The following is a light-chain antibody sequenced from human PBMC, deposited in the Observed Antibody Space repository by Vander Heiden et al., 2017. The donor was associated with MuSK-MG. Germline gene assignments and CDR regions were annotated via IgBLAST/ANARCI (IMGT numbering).Light chain of an antibody. CDR2: AES. CDR1: QSISSY. V-gene: IGKV1-39*01. Sequence: DIQMTQSPSSLSASVGDRVTITCRASQSISSYLNWYQQKPGKAPKLLIYAESSLQSGVQSRFSGSGSGTDVTLNISSLQPEEFATYYCQQSYRTPPTFGGGTKVEIK. J-gene: IGKJ4*01. CDR3: QQSYRTPPT.